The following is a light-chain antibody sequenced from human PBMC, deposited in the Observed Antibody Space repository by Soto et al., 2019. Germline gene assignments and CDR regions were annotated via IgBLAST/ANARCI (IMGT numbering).Light chain of an antibody. Sequence: DLEMTQSPDSLAASLGERATINCKSSQSVLYSSNNENYLAWYQQKPGLPPKRLIYWASTRESGVPDRFSGSVSGPDFTLTISSLRAEDVAVYCCQQYYSTPWTFGQGSKVDIK. J-gene: IGKJ1*01. CDR2: WAS. CDR1: QSVLYSSNNENY. V-gene: IGKV4-1*01. CDR3: QQYYSTPWT.